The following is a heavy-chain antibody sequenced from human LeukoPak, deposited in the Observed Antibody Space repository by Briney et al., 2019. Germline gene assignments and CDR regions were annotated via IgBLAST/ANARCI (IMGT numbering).Heavy chain of an antibody. D-gene: IGHD3-9*01. CDR3: AKDGEWRLDWLLGS. J-gene: IGHJ4*02. V-gene: IGHV3-30*18. CDR1: GFTFSSYG. CDR2: ISYDGSNK. Sequence: GGSLRLSCAASGFTFSSYGMHWVRQAPGKGLEWVAVISYDGSNKYYADSVKGRFTISRDNSKNTLYLQMNSLRAEDTAVYYCAKDGEWRLDWLLGSWGQGTLVTVSS.